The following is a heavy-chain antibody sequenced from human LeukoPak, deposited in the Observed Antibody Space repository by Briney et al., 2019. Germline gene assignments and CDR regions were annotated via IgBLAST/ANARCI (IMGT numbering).Heavy chain of an antibody. CDR1: GFTITNYY. CDR3: AAALYIGQLLSAFDF. D-gene: IGHD3-10*01. Sequence: ASVKVSCKASGFTITNYYMHWVRQAPGQGLEWMGAIRPSNDFTTYAQKFQGRVTMTRDTSTNTVFMELSGLTSEDTAVYYCAAALYIGQLLSAFDFWGQGTPVIVSS. J-gene: IGHJ4*02. CDR2: IRPSNDFT. V-gene: IGHV1-46*01.